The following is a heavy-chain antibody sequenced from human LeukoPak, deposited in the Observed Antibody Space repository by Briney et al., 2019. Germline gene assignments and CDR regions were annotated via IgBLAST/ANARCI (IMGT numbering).Heavy chain of an antibody. J-gene: IGHJ4*02. V-gene: IGHV3-74*01. CDR2: INSDGSST. D-gene: IGHD1-26*01. Sequence: PGGSLRLSCAASGFTFSSYWMHWVRQAPGKGLVWVSRINSDGSSTRYVDSVKGRFTISRDNAKNSLYLQMKSLRADDTAVYYCSRSGSHDYWGQGTLVTVSS. CDR1: GFTFSSYW. CDR3: SRSGSHDY.